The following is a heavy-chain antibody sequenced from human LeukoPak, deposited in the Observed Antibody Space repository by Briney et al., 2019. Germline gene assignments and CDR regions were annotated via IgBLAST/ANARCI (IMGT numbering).Heavy chain of an antibody. CDR1: GFTSSDFD. V-gene: IGHV3-23*01. J-gene: IGHJ5*02. D-gene: IGHD6-13*01. Sequence: GGSLRLSCAVSGFTSSDFDMSWVRQAPGKGLQWASAIRDRGGNTYYSDSVKGRFTISRDNSKNTLYLQMNSLSVEDTAKYYCAKVSWSRSSPDSCGQRTLVTVSS. CDR3: AKVSWSRSSPDS. CDR2: IRDRGGNT.